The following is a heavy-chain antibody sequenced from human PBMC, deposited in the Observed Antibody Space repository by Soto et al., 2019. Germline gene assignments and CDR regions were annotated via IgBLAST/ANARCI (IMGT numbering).Heavy chain of an antibody. V-gene: IGHV4-34*01. D-gene: IGHD7-27*01. CDR1: GGSFSGYY. Sequence: QVQLQQWGAGLLKPSETLSLTCAVYGGSFSGYYWSWIRQPPGKGLEWIGEINHSGSTNYNPSLNSRVTISADKPKNQLSPKLSSGTAADTAVSYCSRGWGRIFGYWGQGTLVTVSS. J-gene: IGHJ4*02. CDR3: SRGWGRIFGY. CDR2: INHSGST.